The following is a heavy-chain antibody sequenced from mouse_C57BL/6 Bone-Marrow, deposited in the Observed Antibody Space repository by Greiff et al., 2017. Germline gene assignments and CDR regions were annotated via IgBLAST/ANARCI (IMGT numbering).Heavy chain of an antibody. V-gene: IGHV5-9-1*02. D-gene: IGHD1-1*01. CDR3: TSLYYYGWYFDV. CDR1: GFTFSSYA. J-gene: IGHJ1*03. CDR2: ISSGGDYI. Sequence: EVNVVESGEGLVKPGGSLKLSCAASGFTFSSYAMSWVRQTPEKRLEWVAYISSGGDYIYYADTVKGRFTISRDNARNTLYLQMSSLKSEDTAMYYCTSLYYYGWYFDVWGTGTTVTVSS.